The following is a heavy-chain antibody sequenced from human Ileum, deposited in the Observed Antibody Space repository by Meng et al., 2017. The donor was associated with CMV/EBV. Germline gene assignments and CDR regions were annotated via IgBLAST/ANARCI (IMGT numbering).Heavy chain of an antibody. CDR3: AREGGYYDSSGYGALDI. Sequence: ASVKVSCKASGYTFTSYYMHWVRQAPGQGLEWMGIINPSGGSTSYAQKFQGRVTMTRDTSTSTVYMELSSLRSEDTAVYYCAREGGYYDSSGYGALDIWGQGTMVTVSS. V-gene: IGHV1-46*01. CDR1: GYTFTSYY. CDR2: INPSGGST. J-gene: IGHJ3*02. D-gene: IGHD3-22*01.